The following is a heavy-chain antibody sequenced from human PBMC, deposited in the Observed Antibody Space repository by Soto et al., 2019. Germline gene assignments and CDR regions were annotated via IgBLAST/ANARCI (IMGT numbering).Heavy chain of an antibody. Sequence: PGGSLRLSCAASGFTFSSYAMHWVRQAPGKGLEWVAVISYDGSNKYYADSVKGRFTISRDNSKNTLYLQMNSLRAEDTAVYYCARGPRFPLLINWFDPWGQGTLVTVSS. CDR1: GFTFSSYA. CDR2: ISYDGSNK. D-gene: IGHD3-3*01. V-gene: IGHV3-30-3*01. J-gene: IGHJ5*02. CDR3: ARGPRFPLLINWFDP.